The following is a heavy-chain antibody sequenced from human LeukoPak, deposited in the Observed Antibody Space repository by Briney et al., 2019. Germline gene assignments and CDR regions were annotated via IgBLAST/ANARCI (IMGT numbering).Heavy chain of an antibody. CDR1: GFTLSSYG. V-gene: IGHV3-30*03. CDR3: ATPTILENYFDY. Sequence: GGSLRLSCAASGFTLSSYGMHWVRQAPGKGLEWVAVIPYDGSNKYYADSVKGRFTISRDNSKNTLYLQMNSLRAEDTAVYYCATPTILENYFDYGGRGTRATVPS. D-gene: IGHD3-3*01. J-gene: IGHJ4*02. CDR2: IPYDGSNK.